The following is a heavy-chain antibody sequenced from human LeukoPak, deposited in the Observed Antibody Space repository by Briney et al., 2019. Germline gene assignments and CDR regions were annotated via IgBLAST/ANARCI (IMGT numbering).Heavy chain of an antibody. Sequence: PSETLSLTCTVSGGSISSSYWSWIRQPPGKGLEWIGYFYYSGATNYNPSLKSRVTISVDTSKTQQSLQMTSMTAVDTAVYYCARSNARDGYNFGYWGQGTLVTVSS. CDR1: GGSISSSY. J-gene: IGHJ4*02. CDR2: FYYSGAT. CDR3: ARSNARDGYNFGY. D-gene: IGHD5-24*01. V-gene: IGHV4-59*08.